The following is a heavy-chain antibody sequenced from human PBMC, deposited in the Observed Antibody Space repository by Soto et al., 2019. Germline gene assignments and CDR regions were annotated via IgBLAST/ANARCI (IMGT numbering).Heavy chain of an antibody. V-gene: IGHV4-34*01. CDR3: ASLYGDPGGYYFDY. J-gene: IGHJ4*02. Sequence: PSETLSLTCAVYGGSFSGYYWTWIRQPPGTGLEWIGEINHSGSTYYNPSLKSRVTISVDTSKNQFSLKLSSVTAADTAVYYCASLYGDPGGYYFDYWGQGTLVTVSS. CDR2: INHSGST. CDR1: GGSFSGYY. D-gene: IGHD4-17*01.